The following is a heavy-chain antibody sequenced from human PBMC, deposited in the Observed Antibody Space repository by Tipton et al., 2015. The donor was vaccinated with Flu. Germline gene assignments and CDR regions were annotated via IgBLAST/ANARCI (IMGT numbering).Heavy chain of an antibody. D-gene: IGHD3-9*01. V-gene: IGHV3-23*01. J-gene: IGHJ6*02. CDR1: GLTFNNYA. CDR3: AKNYDIVSGEKYFGMDV. CDR2: INGSGIRP. Sequence: SLRLSCAASGLTFNNYAMSWVRQAPGKGLEWVSGINGSGIRPDYADSVKGRFTISRDNSRNILYLQMNSLRAEDTALYYCAKNYDIVSGEKYFGMDVWGQGTTVTVSS.